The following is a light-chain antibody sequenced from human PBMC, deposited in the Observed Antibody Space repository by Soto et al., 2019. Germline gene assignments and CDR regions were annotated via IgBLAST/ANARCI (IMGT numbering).Light chain of an antibody. J-gene: IGKJ1*01. CDR3: QQYGSSGT. Sequence: EVVMTQSPATLSVSPWERVTLSCRASQSISSNLAWYQQKPGQAPSLLIYGASNRATGIPDRLSGSGSGTDFTLTISRLEPEDFAVYYCQQYGSSGTFGQGTKVDIK. CDR2: GAS. V-gene: IGKV3-20*01. CDR1: QSISSN.